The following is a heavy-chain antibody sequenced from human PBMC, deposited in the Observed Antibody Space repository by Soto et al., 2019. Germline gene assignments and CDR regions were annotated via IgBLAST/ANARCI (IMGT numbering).Heavy chain of an antibody. CDR1: GGSISSYY. CDR2: IYTSGST. D-gene: IGHD6-19*01. CDR3: ARELRGSGWHAGHYFDY. J-gene: IGHJ4*02. V-gene: IGHV4-4*07. Sequence: SETLSLTCTVPGGSISSYYWSWIRQPAGKGLEWIGRIYTSGSTNYNPSLKSRVTMSVDTSKNQFSLKLSSVTAADTAVYYCARELRGSGWHAGHYFDYWGQGTLVTVSS.